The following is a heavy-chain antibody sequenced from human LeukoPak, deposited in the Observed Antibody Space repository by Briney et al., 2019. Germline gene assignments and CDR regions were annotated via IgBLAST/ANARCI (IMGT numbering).Heavy chain of an antibody. Sequence: PGGCLRLSCEASGFTFSTYGMTWVRQAPGKGLEWVSGITGSSTWTYYADSVKGRFTISRDNSNNTLHLQMNSLRAEDTAIYYCARELVSLGTGYFDLWGRGTLVTVSS. J-gene: IGHJ2*01. D-gene: IGHD7-27*01. CDR1: GFTFSTYG. V-gene: IGHV3-23*01. CDR3: ARELVSLGTGYFDL. CDR2: ITGSSTWT.